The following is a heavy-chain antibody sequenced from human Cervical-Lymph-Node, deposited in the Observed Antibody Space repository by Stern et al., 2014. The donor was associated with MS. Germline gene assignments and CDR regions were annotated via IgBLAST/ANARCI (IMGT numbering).Heavy chain of an antibody. Sequence: QVQLVQSGAEVKKPGASVKVSCKASGYTFTNYPLHWVCQAPGQRLEWMGWINIGNGNTKYSQKFQDRVTITRDTSTSTAYMELSSLRPEDTAVYYCAKWSVGSGSSSWGQGNPVTVSS. J-gene: IGHJ5*02. CDR1: GYTFTNYP. CDR3: AKWSVGSGSSS. CDR2: INIGNGNT. V-gene: IGHV1-3*04. D-gene: IGHD3-10*01.